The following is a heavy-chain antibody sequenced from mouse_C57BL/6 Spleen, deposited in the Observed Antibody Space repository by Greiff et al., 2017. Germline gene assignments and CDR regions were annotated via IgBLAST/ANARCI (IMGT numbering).Heavy chain of an antibody. CDR3: ASNYYGSVYAMDY. D-gene: IGHD1-1*01. CDR1: GYTFTDYY. CDR2: IYPGSGNT. Sequence: VQLQQSGAELVRPGASVKLSCKASGYTFTDYYINWVKQRPGQGLEWIARIYPGSGNTYYNEKFKGKATLTAEKSSSTAYMQLRSLTSEDSAVYFGASNYYGSVYAMDYWGQGTSVTVSS. J-gene: IGHJ4*01. V-gene: IGHV1-76*01.